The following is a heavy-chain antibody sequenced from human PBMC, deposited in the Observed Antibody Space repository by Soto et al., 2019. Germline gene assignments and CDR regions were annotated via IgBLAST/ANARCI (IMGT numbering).Heavy chain of an antibody. V-gene: IGHV4-39*01. J-gene: IGHJ4*02. CDR1: GGSISSSSYY. Sequence: SETRSLTCTVSGGSISSSSYYWGWIPHPPGKGLEWIGSIDYSVSTYYNPALKSRVTISVDTSKNHFSLKLSSVTAADTAVYYCARRIAPPPHSSERWGQGTMLTSSS. CDR2: IDYSVST. D-gene: IGHD6-13*01. CDR3: ARRIAPPPHSSER.